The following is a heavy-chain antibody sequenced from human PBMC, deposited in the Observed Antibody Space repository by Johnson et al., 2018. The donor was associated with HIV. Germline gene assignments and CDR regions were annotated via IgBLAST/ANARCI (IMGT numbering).Heavy chain of an antibody. CDR3: TRSQDAFDI. J-gene: IGHJ3*02. CDR1: GFTFSGSA. CDR2: IRSKANSYAT. Sequence: MQLVESGGGLVKPGGSLRLSCAASGFTFSGSAMHWVRQASGKGLAWVGRIRSKANSYATAYAASVKGRFTISRDDSKNTAYLQMNSLKTEDTAVYYCTRSQDAFDIWGQGTMVTVSS. V-gene: IGHV3-73*01.